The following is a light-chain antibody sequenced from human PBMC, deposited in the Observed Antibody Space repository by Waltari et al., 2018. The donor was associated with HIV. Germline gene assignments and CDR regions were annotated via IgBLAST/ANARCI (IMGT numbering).Light chain of an antibody. J-gene: IGLJ3*02. CDR1: SLRSYY. V-gene: IGLV3-19*01. CDR2: GKN. CDR3: NSRDSSGHHWV. Sequence: SSELTQDPAVSVALGQTVRIPCQGDSLRSYYASWYQQKPRQAPILVIYGKNNRPSGIPDRFSGSTSGNTSSLTIAGAQAEDEADYYCNSRDSSGHHWVFGGGTKLTVL.